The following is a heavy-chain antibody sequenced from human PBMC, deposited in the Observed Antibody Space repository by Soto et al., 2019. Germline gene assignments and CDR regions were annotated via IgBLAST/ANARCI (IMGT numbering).Heavy chain of an antibody. CDR3: ARWGTTGGLDV. CDR2: TSYDGSNK. V-gene: IGHV3-30*19. J-gene: IGHJ4*02. CDR1: GFTFRSYV. Sequence: QVQLVESGGGVVQPGASLRLSCVGSGFTFRSYVIHWVRQAPGKGLEWVALTSYDGSNKYYDDSVKGRFTMSRDNSRNTVDLHMDSLRREDTALYYCARWGTTGGLDVWGQGTLVSVSS. D-gene: IGHD3-16*01.